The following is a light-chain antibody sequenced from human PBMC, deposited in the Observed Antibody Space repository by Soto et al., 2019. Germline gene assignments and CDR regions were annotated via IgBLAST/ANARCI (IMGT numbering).Light chain of an antibody. CDR3: CSNAGSHYYV. CDR2: EVT. J-gene: IGLJ1*01. Sequence: QSALAPPPSPSRAPGQAGTHSCPGNSSDVGGYNYVSWYQQHPGKAPKLLIYEVTKRPSGVPDRFSGSKSGNTASLTVSGLQADDEAEYYCCSNAGSHYYVFGTGTKVTVL. CDR1: SSDVGGYNY. V-gene: IGLV2-8*01.